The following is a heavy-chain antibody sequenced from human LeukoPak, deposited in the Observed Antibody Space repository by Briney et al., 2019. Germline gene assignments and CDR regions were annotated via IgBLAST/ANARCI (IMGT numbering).Heavy chain of an antibody. J-gene: IGHJ4*02. CDR1: GFTLSSYW. CDR2: ISSDETIT. CDR3: ARFSPPPT. Sequence: GGSLRLSCAASGFTLSSYWMHWVRQATGKGLVWLSRISSDETITNYADSVKGRFTISRDNAKNTLYLQMNSLRVEDTAVYYCARFSPPPTWGQGTLVTVSS. V-gene: IGHV3-74*01.